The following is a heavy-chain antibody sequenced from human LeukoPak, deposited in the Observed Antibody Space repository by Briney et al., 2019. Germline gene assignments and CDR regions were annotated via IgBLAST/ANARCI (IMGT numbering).Heavy chain of an antibody. CDR2: IYYSGST. CDR1: GGSISSSSYY. CDR3: ASVITMVRGVNNWFDP. V-gene: IGHV4-39*01. J-gene: IGHJ5*02. D-gene: IGHD3-10*01. Sequence: SETLSLTCTVSGGSISSSSYYWGWIRQPPGKGLEWIGSIYYSGSTYYNPSLKSRVTISVDTSKNQFSLKLSSVTAADTAVYYCASVITMVRGVNNWFDPWGQGTLVTVSS.